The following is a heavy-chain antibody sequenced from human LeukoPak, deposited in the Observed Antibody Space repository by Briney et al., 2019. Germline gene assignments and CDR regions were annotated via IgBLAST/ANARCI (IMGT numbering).Heavy chain of an antibody. V-gene: IGHV3-30-3*01. J-gene: IGHJ4*02. CDR1: GFTFSSYA. CDR2: ISYDGSNK. D-gene: IGHD5-24*01. CDR3: ARSSRDGYNPDY. Sequence: GGSLRLSCAASGFTFSSYAMHWVRQAPGKGLEWVAVISYDGSNKYYADSVKGRFTISRDNSKNTLHLQMNSLRAEDTAVYYCARSSRDGYNPDYWGQGTLVTVSS.